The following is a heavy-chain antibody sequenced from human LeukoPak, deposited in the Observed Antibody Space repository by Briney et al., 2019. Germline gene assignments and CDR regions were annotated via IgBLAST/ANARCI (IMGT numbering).Heavy chain of an antibody. V-gene: IGHV4-31*03. CDR3: AREIASAGTGADY. J-gene: IGHJ4*02. Sequence: PSKTLSLTCSVSGGSISSDGYYWSWIRQHPGKGLEWTGYMYYSGTTYLHPSLKSRVTISVDTSKNQFSLKLSSVTAADTAVYYCAREIASAGTGADYWGRGILVTVSS. CDR2: MYYSGTT. CDR1: GGSISSDGYY. D-gene: IGHD6-13*01.